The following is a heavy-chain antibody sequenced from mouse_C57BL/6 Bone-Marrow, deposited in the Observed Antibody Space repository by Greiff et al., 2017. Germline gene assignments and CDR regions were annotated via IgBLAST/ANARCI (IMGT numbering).Heavy chain of an antibody. CDR1: GFTFSSYG. CDR3: AKPNYYYGSSYLDY. D-gene: IGHD1-1*01. J-gene: IGHJ2*01. CDR2: ISSGGSYT. V-gene: IGHV5-6*01. Sequence: EVQLVESGGDLVKPGGSLKLSCAASGFTFSSYGMSWVRQTPDKRLEWVATISSGGSYTYYPDSVKGRFTISRDNAKNTLYLQMSSLKSEDTAKYYCAKPNYYYGSSYLDYWGQGTTLTVSS.